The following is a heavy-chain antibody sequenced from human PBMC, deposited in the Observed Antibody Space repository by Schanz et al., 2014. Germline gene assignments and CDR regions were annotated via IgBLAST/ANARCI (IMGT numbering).Heavy chain of an antibody. Sequence: EVQLVESGGGLVQPGGSLRLSCAASGFIFGSSVMAWVRQAPGKGLEWVSGITGASDHIDYAESVTGRFTISRDNAKNTLYLQMNTLRAEDTAVYYCARGGPAYYFDDWGQGTLVTVSS. V-gene: IGHV3-23*04. CDR2: ITGASDHI. J-gene: IGHJ4*02. CDR3: ARGGPAYYFDD. CDR1: GFIFGSSV.